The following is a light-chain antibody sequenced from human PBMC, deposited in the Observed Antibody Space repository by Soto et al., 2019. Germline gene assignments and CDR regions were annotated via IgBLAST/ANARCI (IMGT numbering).Light chain of an antibody. V-gene: IGKV1-5*03. J-gene: IGKJ4*02. CDR3: QHYNTYSP. Sequence: DILMTQSPSTLSASVEDRVIITCRASQNIGNLLAWYQQKPGTAPNLLIYKASILEDGVPSRFSGSGSGTEFTLTIISLQPDDFATYYCQHYNTYSPFGGGTKVKIK. CDR2: KAS. CDR1: QNIGNL.